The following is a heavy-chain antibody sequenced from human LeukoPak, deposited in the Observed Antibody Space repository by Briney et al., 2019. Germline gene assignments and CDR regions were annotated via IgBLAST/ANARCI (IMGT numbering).Heavy chain of an antibody. J-gene: IGHJ6*02. D-gene: IGHD3-10*02. Sequence: SETLSLTCTVSGGSISSYYWSWIRQPAGKGLEWIGRIYTSGSTNYNPSLKSRVTMSVDTSKNQFSLKLSSVTAADTAVYYCARDLCATMCYYYYGMDVWGQGTTVTVSS. V-gene: IGHV4-4*07. CDR3: ARDLCATMCYYYYGMDV. CDR1: GGSISSYY. CDR2: IYTSGST.